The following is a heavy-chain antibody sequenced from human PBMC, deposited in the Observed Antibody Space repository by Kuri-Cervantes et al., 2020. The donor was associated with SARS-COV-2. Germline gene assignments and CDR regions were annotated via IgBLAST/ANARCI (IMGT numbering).Heavy chain of an antibody. CDR1: GGSISSSSYY. J-gene: IGHJ6*02. CDR2: IYYSGST. Sequence: GSLRLSCTVSGGSISSSSYYWGWIRQPPGKGLEWIGSIYYSGSTYYNPSLKSRVTISVDTSKNQFSLKLSSVTAADTAVYYCARDRRRITIFGVDEDIMDVWGQGTTVTVSS. CDR3: ARDRRRITIFGVDEDIMDV. V-gene: IGHV4-39*02. D-gene: IGHD3-3*01.